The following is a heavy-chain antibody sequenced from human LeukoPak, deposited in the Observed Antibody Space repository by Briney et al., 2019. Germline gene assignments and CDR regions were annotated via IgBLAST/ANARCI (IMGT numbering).Heavy chain of an antibody. D-gene: IGHD5-18*01. CDR1: GFTFSSYS. CDR3: ARASGDIVETATIESY. V-gene: IGHV3-21*01. J-gene: IGHJ4*02. Sequence: GGSLRLSCAASGFTFSSYSMNWVRQAPGKGLEWVSSISSSSSSIYYADSVKGRFTISRDNAKNSLYLQMNSLRAEDTAVYYCARASGDIVETATIESYWGQGTLVTVSS. CDR2: ISSSSSSI.